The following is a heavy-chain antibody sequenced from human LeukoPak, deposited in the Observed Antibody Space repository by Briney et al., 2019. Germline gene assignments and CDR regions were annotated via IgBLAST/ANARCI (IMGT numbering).Heavy chain of an antibody. J-gene: IGHJ5*02. CDR3: ARASVVPAAMFTCWFDP. V-gene: IGHV4-30-2*01. CDR2: IYHSGST. D-gene: IGHD2-2*01. Sequence: PSETLSLTCAVSGGSISSGGYSWSWIRQPPGKGLEWIGYIYHSGSTYYNPSLKSRVTISVDRSKNQFSLKLSSVTAADTAVYYCARASVVPAAMFTCWFDPWGQGTLVTVSS. CDR1: GGSISSGGYS.